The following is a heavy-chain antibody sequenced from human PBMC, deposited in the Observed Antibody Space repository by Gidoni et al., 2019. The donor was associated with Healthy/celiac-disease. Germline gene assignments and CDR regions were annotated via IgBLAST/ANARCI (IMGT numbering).Heavy chain of an antibody. CDR1: GGSFSGYY. J-gene: IGHJ4*02. CDR3: AIRGVLGYCSGGSCYGRYFDY. V-gene: IGHV4-34*01. D-gene: IGHD2-15*01. Sequence: QVQLQQWGAGLLTPSETLSLTCAVYGGSFSGYYWSWIRQPPGKGLEWIGEINHSGSTNYNPSLKSRVTISVDTSKNQFSLKLSSVTAADTAVYYCAIRGVLGYCSGGSCYGRYFDYWGQGTLVTVSS. CDR2: INHSGST.